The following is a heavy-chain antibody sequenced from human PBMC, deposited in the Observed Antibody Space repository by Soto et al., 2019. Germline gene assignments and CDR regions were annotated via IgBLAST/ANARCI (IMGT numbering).Heavy chain of an antibody. J-gene: IGHJ2*01. CDR3: ASYRGYSYGFQYELVWYFDL. CDR1: GGSISSGDYY. CDR2: IYYSGST. V-gene: IGHV4-30-4*01. Sequence: QVQLQESGPGLVKPSQTLSLTCTVSGGSISSGDYYWSWIRQPPGKGLEWIGYIYYSGSTYYNPSLKSRVTISVDTSKNQFSLKLSSVTAADTAVYYCASYRGYSYGFQYELVWYFDLWGRGTLVTVSS. D-gene: IGHD5-18*01.